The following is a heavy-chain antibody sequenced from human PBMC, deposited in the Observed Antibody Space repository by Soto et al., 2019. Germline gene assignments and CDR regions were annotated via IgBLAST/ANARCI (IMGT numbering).Heavy chain of an antibody. Sequence: QVQLVESGGDVVQPGRSLRLSCAASGFTFSTHGMHWVRQAPGKGLEWVAVLSYDGSNKYYADSVKGRFTISRDNSKNTLYLQMNSLRAEDTSVYYCAEDIQGYCSGGSCLFQHWGQCTLVTVSS. CDR3: AEDIQGYCSGGSCLFQH. CDR2: LSYDGSNK. CDR1: GFTFSTHG. V-gene: IGHV3-30*18. J-gene: IGHJ1*01. D-gene: IGHD2-15*01.